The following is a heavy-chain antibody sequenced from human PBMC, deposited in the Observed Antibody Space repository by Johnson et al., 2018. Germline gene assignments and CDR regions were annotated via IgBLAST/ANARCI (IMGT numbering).Heavy chain of an antibody. CDR3: ATEYSGNYAFDN. Sequence: QVQLVESGGGVVQPGRSLRLSCAASGFTFKDYGMHWVRQAPGKGLEWVAIRWSHGNREYFADSLKGRFSIPRDNSKDTLFLEMNDLRVEDTAVYYCATEYSGNYAFDNWGQGTLVTVSS. V-gene: IGHV3-33*01. D-gene: IGHD4-11*01. CDR1: GFTFKDYG. J-gene: IGHJ4*02. CDR2: RWSHGNRE.